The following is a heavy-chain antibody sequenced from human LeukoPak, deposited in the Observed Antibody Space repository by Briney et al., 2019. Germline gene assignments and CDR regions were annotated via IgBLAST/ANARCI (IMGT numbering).Heavy chain of an antibody. Sequence: GGSLRLSCAASGFTFSNYWMHWVRQAPGKGLVWVSRINSDGSSTNYADSVKCRFTISRDNAKNTLYLQMNSLRAEDTAVYYCARDLPYSSPYYYYYYMDVWGKGTTVTVSS. CDR2: INSDGSST. CDR3: ARDLPYSSPYYYYYYMDV. CDR1: GFTFSNYW. D-gene: IGHD6-13*01. V-gene: IGHV3-74*01. J-gene: IGHJ6*03.